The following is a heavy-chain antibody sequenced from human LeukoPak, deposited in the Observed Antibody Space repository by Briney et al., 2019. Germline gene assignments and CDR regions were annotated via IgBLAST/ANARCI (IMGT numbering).Heavy chain of an antibody. D-gene: IGHD1-26*01. CDR3: ARDSGTYFDY. CDR2: SYYSGST. J-gene: IGHJ4*02. Sequence: SETLSLTFTCSVGSLIYYYCGWIRQPPWRGLEGIGYSYYSGSTNHNPSLMSRVTVSVDTCQNQHSMKLRSVTAAETAVYYYARDSGTYFDYWGQGRLVTVSS. CDR1: VGSLIYYY. V-gene: IGHV4-59*01.